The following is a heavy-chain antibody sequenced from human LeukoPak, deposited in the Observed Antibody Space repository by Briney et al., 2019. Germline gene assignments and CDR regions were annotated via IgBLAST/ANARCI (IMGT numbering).Heavy chain of an antibody. D-gene: IGHD6-13*01. CDR3: ASSFSTGYSTYWNF. Sequence: PGGSLRLSCAASGFTFSNYWMTWVRQAPGNGLQWVASTNQDGSEKYYVDSVKGRFTISRDNAKTSLYLQMDSLRAEDTAVYYCASSFSTGYSTYWNFWGQGSLVTVSS. CDR2: TNQDGSEK. J-gene: IGHJ4*02. V-gene: IGHV3-7*01. CDR1: GFTFSNYW.